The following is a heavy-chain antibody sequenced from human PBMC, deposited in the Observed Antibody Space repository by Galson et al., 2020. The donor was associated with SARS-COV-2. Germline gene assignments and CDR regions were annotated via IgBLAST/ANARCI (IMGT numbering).Heavy chain of an antibody. D-gene: IGHD3-10*01. CDR1: GFTFSKYW. Sequence: GESLKISCPASGFTFSKYWMHWVRQAPGKGLVWVSRIKSDGSNANYADPVKGRVTIPRANAKDTLYLQRSSLRAEDTAVYDCARGLVFGSGSCDYWGQGSLVTVSS. J-gene: IGHJ4*02. CDR2: IKSDGSNA. V-gene: IGHV3-74*01. CDR3: ARGLVFGSGSCDY.